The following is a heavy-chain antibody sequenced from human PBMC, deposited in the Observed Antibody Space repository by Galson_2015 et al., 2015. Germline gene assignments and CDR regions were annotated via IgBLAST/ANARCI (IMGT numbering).Heavy chain of an antibody. Sequence: SLRLSCAASGFTFSSYEVNWVRQAPGKGLEWVSYISSSGSTIYYADSVKGRFTISRDNAKNSLYLQMNSLRAEDTAVYYCARDQESAAAGIAPIDYWGQGTLVTVSS. V-gene: IGHV3-48*03. D-gene: IGHD6-13*01. CDR3: ARDQESAAAGIAPIDY. J-gene: IGHJ4*02. CDR1: GFTFSSYE. CDR2: ISSSGSTI.